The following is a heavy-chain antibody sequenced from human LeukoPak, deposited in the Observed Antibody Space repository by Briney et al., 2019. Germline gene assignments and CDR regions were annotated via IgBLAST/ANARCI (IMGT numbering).Heavy chain of an antibody. CDR3: ARERPMVRGVPGPFDY. CDR1: GYTFTGYY. CDR2: INPNSGGT. D-gene: IGHD3-10*01. Sequence: ASVKVSCKASGYTFTGYYMHWVRQAPGQGLEWMGLINPNSGGTNYAQKFQGRVTMTRDTSISTAYMELSRLRSDDTAVYYCARERPMVRGVPGPFDYWGQGTLVTVSS. J-gene: IGHJ4*02. V-gene: IGHV1-2*02.